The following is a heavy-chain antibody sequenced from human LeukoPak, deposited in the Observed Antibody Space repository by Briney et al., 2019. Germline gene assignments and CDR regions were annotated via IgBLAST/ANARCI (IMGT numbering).Heavy chain of an antibody. CDR1: GYSISTGYF. D-gene: IGHD1-26*01. CDR3: ARDGSYYRDCFDP. J-gene: IGHJ5*02. CDR2: IYHSGTT. V-gene: IGHV4-38-2*02. Sequence: SETLSLTCTVSGYSISTGYFWGWIRQTPGKGLEWIGSIYHSGTTYYNPSLKSRVTISVDTSENQFSLKLNSVTAADTAVYYCARDGSYYRDCFDPWGQGTLVTVS.